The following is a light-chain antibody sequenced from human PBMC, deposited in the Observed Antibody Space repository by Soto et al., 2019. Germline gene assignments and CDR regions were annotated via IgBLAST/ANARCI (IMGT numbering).Light chain of an antibody. CDR1: QSISSW. CDR2: DAS. V-gene: IGKV1-5*01. J-gene: IGKJ1*01. CDR3: QQYNSYL. Sequence: DIQMTQSPSTLSASVGDRVTITCRASQSISSWLAWYQQKPGKAPKLLIYDASSLESGVQSRFSGSGSGTEFTHAISSLQPDDFASYYCQQYNSYLFGQGTKVEIK.